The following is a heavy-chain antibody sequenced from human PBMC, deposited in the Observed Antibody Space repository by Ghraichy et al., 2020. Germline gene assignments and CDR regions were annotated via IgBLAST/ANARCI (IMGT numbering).Heavy chain of an antibody. D-gene: IGHD1-7*01. CDR3: ARDWLELPRLGMDV. Sequence: SETLSLTCAVYGGSFSGYYWSWIRQPPGKGLEWIGEINHSGSTNYNPSLKSRVTISVDTSKNQFSLKLSSVTAADTAVYYCARDWLELPRLGMDVWGQGTTVTVSS. CDR2: INHSGST. V-gene: IGHV4-34*01. J-gene: IGHJ6*02. CDR1: GGSFSGYY.